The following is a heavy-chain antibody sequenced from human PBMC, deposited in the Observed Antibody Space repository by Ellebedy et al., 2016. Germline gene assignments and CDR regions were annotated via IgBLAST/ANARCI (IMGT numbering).Heavy chain of an antibody. CDR3: ARVSLAHRITYAFDI. Sequence: ASVKVSCKASGGTFSSYAISWVRQAPGQGLEWMGIINPSGGTTSYAQKFQDRVTMTSDTSTSTVYMELSSLRSEDPAVYYCARVSLAHRITYAFDIWGQGTMVTVSS. CDR2: INPSGGTT. CDR1: GGTFSSYA. V-gene: IGHV1-46*01. J-gene: IGHJ3*02. D-gene: IGHD3-10*01.